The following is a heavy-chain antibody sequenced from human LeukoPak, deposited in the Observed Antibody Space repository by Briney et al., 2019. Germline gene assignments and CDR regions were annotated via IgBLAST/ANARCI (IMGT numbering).Heavy chain of an antibody. CDR3: AKGCLGGGNCFFFQH. Sequence: GRSLRLSCAASGFTFDNYGMHWVRQAPGKGLEWVADISSDGATQYYAESVKGRFTISRDNSKNTLNLQMNSLRPGDTAVYYCAKGCLGGGNCFFFQHWGQGTLVTVSS. D-gene: IGHD2-15*01. CDR2: ISSDGATQ. CDR1: GFTFDNYG. J-gene: IGHJ1*01. V-gene: IGHV3-30*18.